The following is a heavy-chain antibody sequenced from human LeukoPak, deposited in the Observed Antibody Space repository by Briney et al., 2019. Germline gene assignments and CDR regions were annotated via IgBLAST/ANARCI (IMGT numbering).Heavy chain of an antibody. Sequence: GGSLRLSCAASGFTFSNTWMSWVRQAPGKGLKWVGRIKSKTDGGTTDYAAPVKGRFTISRDDSKNTLYLQMNSLKTEDTAVYYCTTGRCSGGSCYSGCYWGQGTLVTVSS. J-gene: IGHJ4*02. CDR1: GFTFSNTW. D-gene: IGHD2-15*01. CDR3: TTGRCSGGSCYSGCY. CDR2: IKSKTDGGTT. V-gene: IGHV3-15*01.